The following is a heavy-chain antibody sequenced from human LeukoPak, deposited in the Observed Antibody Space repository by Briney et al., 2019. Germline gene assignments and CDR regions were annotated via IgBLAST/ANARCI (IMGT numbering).Heavy chain of an antibody. CDR3: ARDQAGSGHYADY. Sequence: GGSLRLSCAASGFTFSSYGMHWVRQAPGKGLEWVAFIRYDGSSKYYADFVKGRFTISRDYSKNTLYLHMNSLRAEDTAVYYCARDQAGSGHYADYWGQGTLVTVSS. D-gene: IGHD3-10*01. J-gene: IGHJ4*02. V-gene: IGHV3-30*02. CDR1: GFTFSSYG. CDR2: IRYDGSSK.